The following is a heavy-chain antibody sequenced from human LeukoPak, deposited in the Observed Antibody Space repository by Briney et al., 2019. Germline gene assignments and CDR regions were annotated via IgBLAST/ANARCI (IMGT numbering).Heavy chain of an antibody. CDR2: IIPILGIA. CDR1: GGTFSSYA. J-gene: IGHJ4*02. CDR3: ARGSDGYNERSSDY. Sequence: SVKVSCKASGGTFSSYAISWVRQAPGQWLEWMGRIIPILGIANYAQKFQGRVTITADKSTSTAYMELSSLRSEDTAVYYCARGSDGYNERSSDYWGQGTLVTVSS. V-gene: IGHV1-69*04. D-gene: IGHD5-12*01.